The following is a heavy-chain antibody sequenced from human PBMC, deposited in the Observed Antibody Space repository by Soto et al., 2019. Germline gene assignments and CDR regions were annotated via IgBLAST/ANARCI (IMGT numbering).Heavy chain of an antibody. J-gene: IGHJ6*02. Sequence: QLQLQESGPGLVKPSETLSLTCTVSGGSISSSSYYWGWIRQPPGKGLEWIGSIYYSGSTYYNPSLKSRVTISVDTSKNQFSLKLSSVTAADTAVYYCGSRGYSSRRQYYYYGMDVWGQGTTVTVSS. CDR3: GSRGYSSRRQYYYYGMDV. D-gene: IGHD6-13*01. CDR1: GGSISSSSYY. CDR2: IYYSGST. V-gene: IGHV4-39*01.